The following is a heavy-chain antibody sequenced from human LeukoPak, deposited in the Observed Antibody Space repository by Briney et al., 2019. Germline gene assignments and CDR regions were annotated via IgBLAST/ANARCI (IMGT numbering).Heavy chain of an antibody. Sequence: GGSLRLSCAASGFTFSSYAMSWVRQAPGKGLKWVSAISGSGGSTYYTDSVKGRFTISRDNSKNTLYLQMNSLRAEDTAVYYCAKLPLYCSGGSCSSYFDYWGQGTLVTVSS. D-gene: IGHD2-15*01. CDR3: AKLPLYCSGGSCSSYFDY. J-gene: IGHJ4*02. V-gene: IGHV3-23*01. CDR2: ISGSGGST. CDR1: GFTFSSYA.